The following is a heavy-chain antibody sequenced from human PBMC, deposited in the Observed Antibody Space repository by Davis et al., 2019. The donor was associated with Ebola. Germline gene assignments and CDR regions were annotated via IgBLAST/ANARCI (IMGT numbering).Heavy chain of an antibody. CDR1: GFTFSSYW. V-gene: IGHV3-74*01. J-gene: IGHJ6*02. D-gene: IGHD1-26*01. CDR3: ARVRYRGYYYYGMDV. CDR2: INSDGSST. Sequence: GESLKISCAASGFTFSSYWMHWVRQAPGKGLVWVSRINSDGSSTSYADSVKGRFTISRDNAKNTLYLQMNSLRAEDTAVYYCARVRYRGYYYYGMDVWGQGTTVTVSS.